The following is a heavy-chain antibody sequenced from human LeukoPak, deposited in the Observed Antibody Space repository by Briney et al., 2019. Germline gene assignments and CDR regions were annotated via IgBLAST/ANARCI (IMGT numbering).Heavy chain of an antibody. V-gene: IGHV4-38-2*02. J-gene: IGHJ4*02. CDR1: GYSISSGYY. Sequence: SETLSLTCTVSGYSISSGYYWGWIRQPPGKGLKWIGSISHSGSTYYNPSLKSRVPISVDTSKTQFSLKLSSLTAADTAVYYCARLRRSRLAEFDYWGQGTLVTVSS. CDR2: ISHSGST. CDR3: ARLRRSRLAEFDY. D-gene: IGHD3-3*02.